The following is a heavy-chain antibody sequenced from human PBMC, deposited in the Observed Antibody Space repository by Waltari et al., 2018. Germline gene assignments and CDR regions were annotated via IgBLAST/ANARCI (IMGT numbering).Heavy chain of an antibody. Sequence: QLQLQESGPGLVKPSETLSLTCTVSGGSISSSSYYWGWIRQPPGKGLEWIGSIYYSGSTYYNPALKSRVTISVDTSKNQFSLKLSSVTAADTAVYYCATLPPTVTTLESGPYYGMDVWGQGTTVTVSS. CDR3: ATLPPTVTTLESGPYYGMDV. CDR2: IYYSGST. CDR1: GGSISSSSYY. V-gene: IGHV4-39*07. J-gene: IGHJ6*02. D-gene: IGHD4-17*01.